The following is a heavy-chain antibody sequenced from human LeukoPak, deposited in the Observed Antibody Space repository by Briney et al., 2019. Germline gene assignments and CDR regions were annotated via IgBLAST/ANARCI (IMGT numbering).Heavy chain of an antibody. CDR1: GVTFSNYA. J-gene: IGHJ6*03. CDR3: AKDHYGGNARTSYFYYMDV. CDR2: ISGDGGST. V-gene: IGHV3-23*01. D-gene: IGHD4-23*01. Sequence: GGSLRLSCAASGVTFSNYAMSWVRQAPGKGLECVSAISGDGGSTYYADSVKGRFAISRDNSKNTLFLQMNSLRAEDTAIYYCAKDHYGGNARTSYFYYMDVWGKGTTVTVSS.